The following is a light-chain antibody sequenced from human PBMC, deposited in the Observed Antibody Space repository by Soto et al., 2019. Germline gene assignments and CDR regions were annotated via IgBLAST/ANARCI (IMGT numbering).Light chain of an antibody. V-gene: IGKV3-15*01. J-gene: IGKJ1*01. Sequence: EVVMPQSPAPLSVSPGERATLSCRASQSVSSNLAWYQQKPGQAPRLLIYGASTRATGIPARCSGSGSGTEFTLTISSLQSEDFAVYYCQQYNNWPPWTFGQGTKVEIK. CDR2: GAS. CDR1: QSVSSN. CDR3: QQYNNWPPWT.